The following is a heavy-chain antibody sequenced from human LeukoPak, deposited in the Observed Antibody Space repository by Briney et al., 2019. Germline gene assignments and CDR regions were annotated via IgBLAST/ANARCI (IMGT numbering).Heavy chain of an antibody. CDR3: ARGAGYNYPYYFDY. V-gene: IGHV3-23*01. Sequence: GGSLRLSCAASGFTFSSCGMTWVRQAPGKGLEWVSTISGSDGGTYYADSVKGRFTISRDNSKNTLYLQMNSLRAEDTAVYYCARGAGYNYPYYFDYWGQGTLVTVSS. CDR2: ISGSDGGT. J-gene: IGHJ4*02. D-gene: IGHD5-24*01. CDR1: GFTFSSCG.